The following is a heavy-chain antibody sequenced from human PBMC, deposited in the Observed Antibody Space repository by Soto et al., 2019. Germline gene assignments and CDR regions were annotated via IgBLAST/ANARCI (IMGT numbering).Heavy chain of an antibody. CDR1: GGSFSGYY. V-gene: IGHV4-34*01. Sequence: ETLSLTCAVYGGSFSGYYWSWIRQPPGKGLEWIGEINHSGSTNYNPSLKSRVTISVDTSKNQFSLKLSSVTAADTAVYYCARAGAVFGLGDVWGQGTKVTVSS. J-gene: IGHJ6*02. CDR3: ARAGAVFGLGDV. CDR2: INHSGST. D-gene: IGHD3-10*02.